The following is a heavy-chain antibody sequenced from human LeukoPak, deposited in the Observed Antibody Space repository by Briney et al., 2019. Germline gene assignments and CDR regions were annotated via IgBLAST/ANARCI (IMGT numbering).Heavy chain of an antibody. CDR1: GGSISSSSYY. J-gene: IGHJ4*02. D-gene: IGHD3-3*01. CDR2: IYYSGST. V-gene: IGHV4-39*01. Sequence: SETLSLTCTVSGGSISSSSYYWGWIRQPPGKGLEWFGSIYYSGSTYYNPSLKSRVTISVDTSKNQFSLKLSSVTAADTAVYYCASPGPYYDFWSGYQYYFDYWGQGTLVTVSS. CDR3: ASPGPYYDFWSGYQYYFDY.